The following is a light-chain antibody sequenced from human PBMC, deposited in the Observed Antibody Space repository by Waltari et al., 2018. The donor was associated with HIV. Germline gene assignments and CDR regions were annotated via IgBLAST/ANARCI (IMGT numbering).Light chain of an antibody. CDR3: SSYTANETLV. CDR2: GVN. V-gene: IGLV2-14*03. CDR1: SRDIRLSTY. Sequence: HSALTQPASVSGSPGQSISISCTAPSRDIRLSTYVSWYQQYPGKAPQVLIYGVNSRPLGISFRFSGSKSGNTASLTISGLQAEDEADYYCSSYTANETLVFGGGTKLTVL. J-gene: IGLJ2*01.